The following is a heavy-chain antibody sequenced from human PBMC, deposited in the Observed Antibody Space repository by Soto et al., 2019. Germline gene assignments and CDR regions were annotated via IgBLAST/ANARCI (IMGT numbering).Heavy chain of an antibody. CDR1: GGSVNHYY. J-gene: IGHJ4*02. Sequence: QVQLQESGPGLVKPSETLTLTCTVSGGSVNHYYWSWIRQPPGKGLDLIGYIYYTGITDYNPSLTCRVTTSVATSKKQLSLKLNAVTAAETAVYYCARWNEGVDYWGQGNLVTVSS. D-gene: IGHD1-1*01. CDR2: IYYTGIT. CDR3: ARWNEGVDY. V-gene: IGHV4-59*02.